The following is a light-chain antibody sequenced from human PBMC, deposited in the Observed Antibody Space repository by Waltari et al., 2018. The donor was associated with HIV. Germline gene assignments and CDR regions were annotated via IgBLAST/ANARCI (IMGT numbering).Light chain of an antibody. J-gene: IGLJ3*02. Sequence: QTVVTQEQSFSVSPGGTVTLTCGLDHGSVPPGYYPIWYQTTPGLPPRMRIYDTNTRSSGVPDRFSGSILGNKAALTITGAQSDDESDYYCLLYVGTGIWVFGGGTKVTVL. CDR3: LLYVGTGIWV. V-gene: IGLV8-61*01. CDR1: HGSVPPGYY. CDR2: DTN.